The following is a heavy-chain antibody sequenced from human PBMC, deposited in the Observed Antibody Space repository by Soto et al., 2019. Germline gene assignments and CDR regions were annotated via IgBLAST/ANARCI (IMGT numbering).Heavy chain of an antibody. CDR2: INPSGGST. CDR1: GYTFTCYY. Sequence: ASVKVSCKASGYTFTCYYMHWVRQAPGQGLEWMGIINPSGGSTSYAQKFQGRVTITRDTSASTAYMELSSLRSEDTAVYYCARVFPPTYYYDSSGYYYLDYWGQGTLVTVSS. CDR3: ARVFPPTYYYDSSGYYYLDY. J-gene: IGHJ4*02. V-gene: IGHV1-46*01. D-gene: IGHD3-22*01.